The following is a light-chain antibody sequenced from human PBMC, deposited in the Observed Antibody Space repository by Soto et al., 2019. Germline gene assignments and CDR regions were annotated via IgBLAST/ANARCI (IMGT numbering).Light chain of an antibody. J-gene: IGKJ4*01. CDR3: QQRSNWPPLT. CDR2: GAS. V-gene: IGKV3-15*01. Sequence: EIVMTQSPATLSVSPGERATLSCRASQSVYNNLAWYQQKPGQAPRLLIYGASTRATGIPARFSGSGSGTEFTLPISSLQSEDFAVYYCQQRSNWPPLTFGGGTKVEIK. CDR1: QSVYNN.